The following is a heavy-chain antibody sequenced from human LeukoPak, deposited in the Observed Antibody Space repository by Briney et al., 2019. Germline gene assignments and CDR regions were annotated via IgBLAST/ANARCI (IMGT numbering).Heavy chain of an antibody. V-gene: IGHV3-74*01. D-gene: IGHD3-22*01. Sequence: GGSLRLSCAASGFTFSSYWMPWVRQAPGKGLVWVSRINSDGSSTSYADSVKGRFTISRDNAKNTLYLQMNSLRVEDTAVYYCARGQYYYDSTGYYGYWGQGTLVTVSS. J-gene: IGHJ4*02. CDR1: GFTFSSYW. CDR2: INSDGSST. CDR3: ARGQYYYDSTGYYGY.